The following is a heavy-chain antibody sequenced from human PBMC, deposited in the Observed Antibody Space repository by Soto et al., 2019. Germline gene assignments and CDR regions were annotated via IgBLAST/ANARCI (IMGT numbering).Heavy chain of an antibody. CDR2: ISYDGSNK. Sequence: GGSLRLSCAASGFTFSSYGMHWVRQAPGKGLEWVAVISYDGSNKYYADSVKGRFTISRDNSKNTLYLQMNSLRAEDTAVYYCAKSPWVMEPPFLGFDYWGQGTLVTVSS. D-gene: IGHD1-1*01. CDR3: AKSPWVMEPPFLGFDY. J-gene: IGHJ4*02. CDR1: GFTFSSYG. V-gene: IGHV3-30*18.